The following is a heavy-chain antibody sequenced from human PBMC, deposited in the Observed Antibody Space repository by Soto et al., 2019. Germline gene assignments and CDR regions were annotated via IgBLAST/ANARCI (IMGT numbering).Heavy chain of an antibody. Sequence: SETLSLTCTVSGASISNYYWSWIRQPPGKGLEWIGYIHYSGTTNYNPSLKSRVTISVDTSKNQFSLKLSSVTAADTAVYYCARTSGYFDYWGQGTLVTVSS. V-gene: IGHV4-59*01. D-gene: IGHD3-22*01. CDR2: IHYSGTT. J-gene: IGHJ4*02. CDR1: GASISNYY. CDR3: ARTSGYFDY.